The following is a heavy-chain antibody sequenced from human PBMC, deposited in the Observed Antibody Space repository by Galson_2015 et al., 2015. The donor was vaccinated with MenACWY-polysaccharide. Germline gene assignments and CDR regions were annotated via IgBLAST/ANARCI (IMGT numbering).Heavy chain of an antibody. CDR1: GDSVSSNSGS. CDR3: AKDSTDVWSVAGRFDH. Sequence: CAISGDSVSSNSGSWHWVRQSPSRGLEWLGRTYYRSKWYSYYGASVKGRITINPDTSKNQFSLQLNSVTPEDTAVYYCAKDSTDVWSVAGRFDHWGQGTLATVSS. CDR2: TYYRSKWYS. J-gene: IGHJ5*02. V-gene: IGHV6-1*01. D-gene: IGHD3-3*01.